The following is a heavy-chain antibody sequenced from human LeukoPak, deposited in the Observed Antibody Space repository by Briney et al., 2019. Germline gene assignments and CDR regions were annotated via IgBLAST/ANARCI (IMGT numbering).Heavy chain of an antibody. CDR3: AKDIGPLPRGGFDP. V-gene: IGHV3-74*01. D-gene: IGHD1-26*01. J-gene: IGHJ5*02. CDR1: GNYW. Sequence: GGYLRLSCAASGNYWMHWVRQVPGKGLVWVSHINSDGSWTSYADSVKGRFTISRDNAKNSLYLQMNSLRAEDTALYYCAKDIGPLPRGGFDPWGQGTLVTVSS. CDR2: INSDGSWT.